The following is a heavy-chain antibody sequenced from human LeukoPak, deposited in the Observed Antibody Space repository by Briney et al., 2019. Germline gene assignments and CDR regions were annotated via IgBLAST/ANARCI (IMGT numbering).Heavy chain of an antibody. V-gene: IGHV3-74*01. J-gene: IGHJ3*02. Sequence: PGGSLRLSCAASGFSLASFWIHWVRQVPGEGLEWVSRVSPEGDKTYADSVKGRFTISRDIGGNGVYLQMKNLRVEDTGRYFCVQVFQVMGSGWYGDAFDMWGQGTMVTVSA. CDR2: VSPEGDKT. D-gene: IGHD6-13*01. CDR1: GFSLASFW. CDR3: VQVFQVMGSGWYGDAFDM.